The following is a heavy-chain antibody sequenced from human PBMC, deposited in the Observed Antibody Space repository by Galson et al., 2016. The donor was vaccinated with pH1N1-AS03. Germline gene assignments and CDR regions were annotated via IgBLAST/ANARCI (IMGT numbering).Heavy chain of an antibody. Sequence: SLRLSCAVSGFTFSNYWMTWVRQAPGKGLEWVANIKRDGSETHYADSVKGRFTISRDNAENSLYLQMNSLRAEDTALYYCARDHTHFDGSAYYDGHDSWGQGTLVTVSS. CDR2: IKRDGSET. V-gene: IGHV3-7*03. CDR1: GFTFSNYW. J-gene: IGHJ4*02. CDR3: ARDHTHFDGSAYYDGHDS. D-gene: IGHD3-22*01.